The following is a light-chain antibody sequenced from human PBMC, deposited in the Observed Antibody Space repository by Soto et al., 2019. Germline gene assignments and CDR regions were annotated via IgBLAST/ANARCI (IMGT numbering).Light chain of an antibody. CDR1: SSNIGSNY. V-gene: IGLV1-47*01. J-gene: IGLJ3*02. Sequence: QSVLTQPPSASGTPGQTVTISSSGSSSNIGSNYVFWYQHLPGTAPKLLIYGNNQRPSGVPDRFSGSRSGTSASLAISGLRPVDEADYYCAVWDDSLSGVVFGGGTKLTVL. CDR2: GNN. CDR3: AVWDDSLSGVV.